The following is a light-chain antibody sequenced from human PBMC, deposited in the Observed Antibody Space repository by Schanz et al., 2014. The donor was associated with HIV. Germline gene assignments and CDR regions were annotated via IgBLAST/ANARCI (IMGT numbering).Light chain of an antibody. J-gene: IGLJ2*01. V-gene: IGLV1-44*01. CDR3: AAWDDSLNGRI. CDR2: SGN. Sequence: QSVLTQPPSASGTPGQRVTISCSGSSSNIARNTINWFQQLPGTAPKLLIYSGNQRPSGVPDRFSGSKSGTSASLAISGLQSEDEADYYCAAWDDSLNGRIFGGGTKLTVL. CDR1: SSNIARNT.